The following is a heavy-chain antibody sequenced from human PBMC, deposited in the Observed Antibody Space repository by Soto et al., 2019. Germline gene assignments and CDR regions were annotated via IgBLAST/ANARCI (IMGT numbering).Heavy chain of an antibody. CDR2: ISGSGDSP. CDR1: GFTFSNYA. Sequence: EVQLLESGGGLVQPGGSLRLSCAASGFTFSNYAMSWVRQAPGKGLEWVSIISGSGDSPYYADSVKGRFTISRDNSRNTLYLQMNSLRAGDSAKYYGAKEGTSVLYYFDYWGQGTLVTVSS. J-gene: IGHJ4*02. CDR3: AKEGTSVLYYFDY. D-gene: IGHD2-2*01. V-gene: IGHV3-23*01.